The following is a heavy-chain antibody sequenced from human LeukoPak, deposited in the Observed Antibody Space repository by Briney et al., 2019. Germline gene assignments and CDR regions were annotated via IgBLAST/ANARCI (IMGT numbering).Heavy chain of an antibody. V-gene: IGHV1-46*01. CDR2: INPSGGST. Sequence: ASVKLYCKASGYTFTSYYMHCVRQAPGQGLEWMGIINPSGGSTSYAQKFQGRVTMTRDTSTSTVYMELSSLRSEDTAVYYCARDPDRRGDYFDYWGQGTLVTVSS. CDR1: GYTFTSYY. CDR3: ARDPDRRGDYFDY. J-gene: IGHJ4*02.